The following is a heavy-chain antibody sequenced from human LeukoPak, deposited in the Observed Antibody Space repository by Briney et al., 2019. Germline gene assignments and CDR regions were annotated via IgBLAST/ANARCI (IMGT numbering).Heavy chain of an antibody. V-gene: IGHV3-30*04. CDR1: GFNFSTYA. J-gene: IGHJ5*02. D-gene: IGHD3-3*01. Sequence: GGSLRLSCAASGFNFSTYAMHWVRQAPGKGLEWVGIISYDRSKTYYADPVKGRFTISRDNAKNKLYLQVNSLRTEDTAVYYCARAAYITIFGVVMAFDPWGQGTLVTVSS. CDR2: ISYDRSKT. CDR3: ARAAYITIFGVVMAFDP.